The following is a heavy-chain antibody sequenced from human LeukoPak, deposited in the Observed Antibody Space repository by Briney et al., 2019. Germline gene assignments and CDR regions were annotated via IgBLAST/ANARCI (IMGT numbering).Heavy chain of an antibody. J-gene: IGHJ5*02. Sequence: SETLSLTCAVSGGSISSDYWWSWLRPPPGKGLEWIGEIYHSGSNNYNPPIKRRVTISVDKSKNQLSLKLNSVNAADTAVYYCGRKGWLTVDHWGQGTLVTVSS. CDR3: GRKGWLTVDH. V-gene: IGHV4-4*02. CDR1: GGSISSDYW. D-gene: IGHD3-9*01. CDR2: IYHSGSN.